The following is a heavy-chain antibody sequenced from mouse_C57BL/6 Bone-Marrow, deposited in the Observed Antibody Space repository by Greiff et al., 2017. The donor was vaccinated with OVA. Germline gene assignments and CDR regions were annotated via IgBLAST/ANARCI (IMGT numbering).Heavy chain of an antibody. D-gene: IGHD1-1*01. CDR3: ARDYYGSSYDWYFDV. J-gene: IGHJ1*03. CDR2: IFPGSGST. CDR1: GYTFTDYY. V-gene: IGHV1-75*01. Sequence: VQLQQSGPELVKPGASVKISCKASGYTFTDYYINWVKQRPGQGLEWIGWIFPGSGSTYYNEKLKGKATLTVDKSSSTAYMLLSRLTAEDSAVYFCARDYYGSSYDWYFDVWGTGTTVTVSS.